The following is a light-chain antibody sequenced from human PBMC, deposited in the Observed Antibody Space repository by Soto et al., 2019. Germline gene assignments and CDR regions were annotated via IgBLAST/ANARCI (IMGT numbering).Light chain of an antibody. V-gene: IGLV1-40*01. Sequence: QSVLTQPPSVSGAPGQRVTISCTGSNSNIGAGYDVHWYQQLPGTAPKLLIFGNTNRPSGVPDRFSGSKSGTSASLAITGLQADDEADYYCHSYDSSLSGVVFGGGTKL. CDR1: NSNIGAGYD. CDR3: HSYDSSLSGVV. J-gene: IGLJ3*02. CDR2: GNT.